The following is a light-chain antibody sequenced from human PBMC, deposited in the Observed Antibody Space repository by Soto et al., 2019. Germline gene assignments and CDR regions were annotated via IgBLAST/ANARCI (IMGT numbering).Light chain of an antibody. CDR3: QAWDSSTDVV. V-gene: IGLV3-1*01. CDR2: XXX. CDR1: KLGDKY. Sequence: SYELTQPPSVSVSPGQTASITCSGDKLGDKYTCWYQQKPGQSPVLVIYXXXXXXXXXXXXXXXXXSGNTATLTISGTQAXXXXXXYCQAWDSSTDVVFGGGTQLTVL. J-gene: IGLJ2*01.